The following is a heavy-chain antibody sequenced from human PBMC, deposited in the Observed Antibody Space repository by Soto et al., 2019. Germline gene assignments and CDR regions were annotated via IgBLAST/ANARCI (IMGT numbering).Heavy chain of an antibody. CDR3: ARGGRYDFWSGYHDYYYGMDV. J-gene: IGHJ6*02. CDR1: GFTFSSYS. D-gene: IGHD3-3*01. V-gene: IGHV3-21*01. CDR2: ISSSSSYI. Sequence: EVQLVESGGGLVKPGGSLRLSCAASGFTFSSYSMNWVRQAPGKGLEWVSSISSSSSYIYYADSVKGRFTISRDNAKISLYLQMNSLRAEDTAVYYCARGGRYDFWSGYHDYYYGMDVWGQGTTVTVSS.